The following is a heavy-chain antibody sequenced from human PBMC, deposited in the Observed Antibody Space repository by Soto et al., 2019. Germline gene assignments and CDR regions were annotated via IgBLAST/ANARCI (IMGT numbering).Heavy chain of an antibody. CDR1: GGSFNNYV. J-gene: IGHJ3*02. CDR2: IIPNYEAA. CDR3: ARYWIAGTFYGAFDI. V-gene: IGHV1-69*06. D-gene: IGHD1-26*01. Sequence: QVQLVQSGAEVRKPGSSVKVSCEASGGSFNNYVISWLRQARGQGLEWMGGIIPNYEAANYAQKFRGRLTITADKATNTAYMELNSLRPEDTATYYCARYWIAGTFYGAFDIWRQGTTVIVS.